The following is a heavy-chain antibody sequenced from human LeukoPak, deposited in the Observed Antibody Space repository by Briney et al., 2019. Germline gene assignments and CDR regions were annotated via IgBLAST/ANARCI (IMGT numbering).Heavy chain of an antibody. V-gene: IGHV3-66*04. Sequence: GGSLRLSCAASEFTFSNYEMNWVRQAPGKGLEWVSVIYSGGSTYYADSVKGRFTISRDNSKNTLYLQMNSLRAEDTAVYYCARQGRGSYYFDYWGQGTLVTVSS. J-gene: IGHJ4*02. CDR1: EFTFSNYE. CDR3: ARQGRGSYYFDY. CDR2: IYSGGST. D-gene: IGHD1-26*01.